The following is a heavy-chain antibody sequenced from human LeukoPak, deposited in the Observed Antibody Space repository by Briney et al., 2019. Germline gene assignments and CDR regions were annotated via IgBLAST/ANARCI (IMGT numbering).Heavy chain of an antibody. CDR2: IYYSGST. Sequence: SETLSLTCTVSGGSITTYYSTWIRQPPGKGREWVGYIYYSGSTNYNPSLKSPVTMSVDKSKNQFSLKLRSVTAADTAVYYCAKGYIGPWWFHPWGQGTLVTVSS. CDR1: GGSITTYY. D-gene: IGHD5-12*01. V-gene: IGHV4-59*01. J-gene: IGHJ5*02. CDR3: AKGYIGPWWFHP.